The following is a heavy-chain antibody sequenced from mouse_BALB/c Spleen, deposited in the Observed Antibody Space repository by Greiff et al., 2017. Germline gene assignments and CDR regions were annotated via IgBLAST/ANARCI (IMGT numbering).Heavy chain of an antibody. CDR3: ARERDGYYDGAMDY. Sequence: EVQGVESGGGLVKPGGSLKLSCAASGFTFSSYAMSWVRQTPEKRLEWVASISSGGSTYYPASVKGRFTISRDNARNILYLQMSSLRSEDTAMYYCARERDGYYDGAMDYWGQGTSVTVSS. D-gene: IGHD2-3*01. V-gene: IGHV5-6-5*01. J-gene: IGHJ4*01. CDR1: GFTFSSYA. CDR2: ISSGGST.